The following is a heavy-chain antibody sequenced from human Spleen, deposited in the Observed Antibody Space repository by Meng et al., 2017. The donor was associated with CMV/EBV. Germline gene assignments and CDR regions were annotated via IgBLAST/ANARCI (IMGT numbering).Heavy chain of an antibody. D-gene: IGHD1-26*01. CDR1: GLTFSHAW. Sequence: GGSLRLSCAVSGLTFSHAWMSWVGQAPGKGLEWVGRIKSTTDGGTTDYAAPVKGRFTISRDDSKNTVHLQMNSLKSEDTAVYYCATTQVGAPDYWGQGTLVTVSS. CDR2: IKSTTDGGTT. CDR3: ATTQVGAPDY. V-gene: IGHV3-15*01. J-gene: IGHJ4*02.